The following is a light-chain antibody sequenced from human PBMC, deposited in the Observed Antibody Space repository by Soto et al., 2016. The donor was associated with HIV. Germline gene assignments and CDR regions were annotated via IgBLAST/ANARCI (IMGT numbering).Light chain of an antibody. J-gene: IGKJ2*01. CDR2: KAS. Sequence: DIQMTQSPSTLSASVGDGVTITCRASQSISSWLAWYQQKPGKAPKLLIYKASNLESGVPSRFSGGGSGTEFTLTISSLQPDDFATYYCQQYNSYSYTFGQGTKLEIK. V-gene: IGKV1-5*03. CDR1: QSISSW. CDR3: QQYNSYSYT.